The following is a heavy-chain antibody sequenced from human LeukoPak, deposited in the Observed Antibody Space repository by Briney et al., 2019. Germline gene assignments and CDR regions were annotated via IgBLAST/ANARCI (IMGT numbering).Heavy chain of an antibody. Sequence: PGASVKVSCKASGYTFTSYGISWVRQAPGQGLEWMGWISPFNGNTNYAEKFRARVTMTTDASTSTVAMELRSLRSDDTGIYYCARGSLGWGSEPEYFDYWGQGTLVTVSS. D-gene: IGHD1-14*01. CDR3: ARGSLGWGSEPEYFDY. CDR1: GYTFTSYG. V-gene: IGHV1-18*01. CDR2: ISPFNGNT. J-gene: IGHJ4*01.